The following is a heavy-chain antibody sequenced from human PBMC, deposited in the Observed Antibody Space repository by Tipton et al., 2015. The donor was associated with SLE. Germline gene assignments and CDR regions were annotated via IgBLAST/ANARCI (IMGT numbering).Heavy chain of an antibody. Sequence: TLSLTCTVSGGSISSDYWTWIRQPPGKGLEWIGEINHRGSTNYNPSLKSRVTISVDTSKNQFSLKLSSVTAADTAVYYCARSGPSWGYYYYMDVWGKETTVTVSS. CDR2: INHRGST. CDR3: ARSGPSWGYYYYMDV. V-gene: IGHV4-34*01. D-gene: IGHD3-16*01. CDR1: GGSISSDY. J-gene: IGHJ6*03.